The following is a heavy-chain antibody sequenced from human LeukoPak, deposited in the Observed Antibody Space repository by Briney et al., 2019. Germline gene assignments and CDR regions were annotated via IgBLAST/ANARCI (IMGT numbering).Heavy chain of an antibody. J-gene: IGHJ4*02. D-gene: IGHD3-22*01. V-gene: IGHV3-30*02. Sequence: GGSLRLSCAASGFTFSNYSMNWVRQAPGKGLDWVAFIRYDGSKKYYADSVKGRFTISRDSSKNTLYLQMNSLRAEDTAVYYCAKDLYDSPFDYWGQGTLVTVS. CDR1: GFTFSNYS. CDR2: IRYDGSKK. CDR3: AKDLYDSPFDY.